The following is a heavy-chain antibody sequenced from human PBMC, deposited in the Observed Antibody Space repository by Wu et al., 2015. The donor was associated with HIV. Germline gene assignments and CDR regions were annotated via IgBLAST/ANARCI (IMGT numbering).Heavy chain of an antibody. J-gene: IGHJ6*02. D-gene: IGHD3-10*01. CDR1: GHKFTGYY. V-gene: IGHV1-2*02. Sequence: VQLVQSGVEVKKPGASVKVSCKASGHKFTGYYLHWVRQAPGQGLEWMGWINPNSGGTNYAQKFQDRVSMTRDTSSSAAYMELSRLRSDDTAVYYCARVYGSGTYYPPYYYYGMDVWGQGTTVTVSS. CDR2: INPNSGGT. CDR3: ARVYGSGTYYPPYYYYGMDV.